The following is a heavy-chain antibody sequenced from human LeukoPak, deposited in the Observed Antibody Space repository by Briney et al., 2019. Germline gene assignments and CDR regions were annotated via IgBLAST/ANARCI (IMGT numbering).Heavy chain of an antibody. D-gene: IGHD3-22*01. Sequence: GGSLRLSCAASGFSGRTNYMSWVRQAPGEGVEWVSVIYSGGTIRYADSVKGRFTISRDNSRDTLHLQMNSLRVNDTAVYYCVRAVHHLFYSDSSGFYGDAFDVWGQGTVVTVSS. CDR1: GFSGRTNY. J-gene: IGHJ3*01. CDR2: IYSGGTI. CDR3: VRAVHHLFYSDSSGFYGDAFDV. V-gene: IGHV3-53*01.